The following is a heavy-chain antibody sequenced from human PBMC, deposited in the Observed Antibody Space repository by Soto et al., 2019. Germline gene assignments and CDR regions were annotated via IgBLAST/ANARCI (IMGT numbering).Heavy chain of an antibody. D-gene: IGHD6-13*01. V-gene: IGHV3-33*01. Sequence: QVQLVESGGGVVQPGRSLRLSCAASGFTFSSYGMHWVRQAPGKGLEWVAVIWYDGSNKYYADYVNGRFTISRDNSKNTLYQQMNSLRAEDTAVYYCARDPISSSWFGGMDVWGQGTTVTVSS. CDR2: IWYDGSNK. CDR3: ARDPISSSWFGGMDV. CDR1: GFTFSSYG. J-gene: IGHJ6*02.